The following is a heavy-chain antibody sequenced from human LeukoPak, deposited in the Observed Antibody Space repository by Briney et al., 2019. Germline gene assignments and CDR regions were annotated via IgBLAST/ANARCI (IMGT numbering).Heavy chain of an antibody. CDR1: GFTFSSYA. D-gene: IGHD2-15*01. CDR3: AKDIRSIGWSKYSDY. J-gene: IGHJ4*02. CDR2: LSGSGGST. V-gene: IGHV3-23*01. Sequence: GGSLRLSCAASGFTFSSYAMSWVRPAPGKGLEWVSTLSGSGGSTYYADSVKGRFTISRDNSKKTLYLQMNSLRAEDTDVYYCAKDIRSIGWSKYSDYWGQGTLVTVSS.